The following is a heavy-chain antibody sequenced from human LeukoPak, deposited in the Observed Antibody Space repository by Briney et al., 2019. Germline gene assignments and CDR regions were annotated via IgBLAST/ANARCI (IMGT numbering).Heavy chain of an antibody. CDR2: ISADAVDT. CDR1: GFTFSNHA. Sequence: GGSLRLSCVASGFTFSNHAMTWVRQTPGKGLEWVSAISADAVDTFYAPSVKGRFTISRDNSKNTLYLQINSLRAEDTAMYYCAKDVWWSVSWGQGTLVTVSS. CDR3: AKDVWWSVS. D-gene: IGHD2-8*02. J-gene: IGHJ5*02. V-gene: IGHV3-23*01.